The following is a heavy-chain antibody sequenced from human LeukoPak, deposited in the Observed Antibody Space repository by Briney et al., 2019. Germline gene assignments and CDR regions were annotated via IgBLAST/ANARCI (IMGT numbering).Heavy chain of an antibody. D-gene: IGHD6-19*01. CDR3: ASGYSSGWYGYWFDP. V-gene: IGHV1-2*02. CDR1: GYTFTGYY. Sequence: ASVKVSCKASGYTFTGYYMHWVRQAPGQGLEWMGWINPNSGGTNYAQKFQGRVTMTRDTSISAAYMELSSLRSEDTAVYYCASGYSSGWYGYWFDPWGQGTLVTVSS. CDR2: INPNSGGT. J-gene: IGHJ5*02.